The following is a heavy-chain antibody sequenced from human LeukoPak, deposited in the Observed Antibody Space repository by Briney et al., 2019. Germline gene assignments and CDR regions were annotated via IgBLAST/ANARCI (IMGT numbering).Heavy chain of an antibody. J-gene: IGHJ4*02. Sequence: ASVKVSFKASGYTFTGYYMHWVRQAPGQGLEWMGWINPNSGGTNCAQKFQGRVTMTRDASISTAYMELSRLRSDDTAVYYCATYSGSYSSDFDYWGQGTLVTVSS. V-gene: IGHV1-2*02. CDR1: GYTFTGYY. D-gene: IGHD1-26*01. CDR2: INPNSGGT. CDR3: ATYSGSYSSDFDY.